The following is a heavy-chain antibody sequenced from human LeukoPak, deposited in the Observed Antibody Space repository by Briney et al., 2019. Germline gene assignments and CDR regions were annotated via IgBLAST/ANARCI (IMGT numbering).Heavy chain of an antibody. Sequence: PGGSLRLSCAASGFTFSSYGMHWVRQAPGKGLEWVAFIRYDGSNKYYADSVKGRFTISRDNSKNTLYLQMNSLRAEDTAVYYCARSYDILGYFDYWGQGTLVTVSS. CDR1: GFTFSSYG. J-gene: IGHJ4*02. CDR3: ARSYDILGYFDY. CDR2: IRYDGSNK. D-gene: IGHD3-9*01. V-gene: IGHV3-30*02.